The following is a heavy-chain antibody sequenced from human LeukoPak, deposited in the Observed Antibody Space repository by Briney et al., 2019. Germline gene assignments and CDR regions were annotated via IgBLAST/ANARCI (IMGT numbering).Heavy chain of an antibody. V-gene: IGHV3-30*02. CDR3: AKGASSSGWRLVYFDY. CDR2: IRYDGSNK. Sequence: PGGSLRLSCAASGFTFSSYGMHWVRQAPGKGLEWVAFIRYDGSNKYYADSVKGRFTISRDNSKNTLYLQMNSLRAEDTAVYYCAKGASSSGWRLVYFDYWGQGTLVTVSS. D-gene: IGHD6-19*01. CDR1: GFTFSSYG. J-gene: IGHJ4*02.